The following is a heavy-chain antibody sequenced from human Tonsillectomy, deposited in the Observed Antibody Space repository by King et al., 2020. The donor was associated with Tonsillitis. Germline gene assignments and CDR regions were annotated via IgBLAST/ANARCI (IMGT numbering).Heavy chain of an antibody. Sequence: VQLVESGGGLVQPGGSLRLSCAASGFSFSFYLRIWVRQAPGKGLEWVANIKQDGRETYYVDSVKGRFTISRDNAKNSLDLQMNSLRPEDTAMYFCARDIGGFDYWGQGVLVTVSS. D-gene: IGHD1-26*01. CDR1: GFSFSFYL. V-gene: IGHV3-7*03. CDR3: ARDIGGFDY. CDR2: IKQDGRET. J-gene: IGHJ4*02.